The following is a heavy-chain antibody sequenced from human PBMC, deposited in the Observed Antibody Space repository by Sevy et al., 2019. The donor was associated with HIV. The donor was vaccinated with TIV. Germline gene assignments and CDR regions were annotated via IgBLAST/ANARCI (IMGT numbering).Heavy chain of an antibody. CDR2: IIPIFGTA. D-gene: IGHD3-16*01. V-gene: IGHV1-69*13. Sequence: ASVKVSCKASGGTFSSYAISWVRQAPGQVLESMGGIIPIFGTANYAQKFQGRVTITADESTSTAYMELSSLRSEDTAVYYCARTPSFREYYFDYWGQGTLVTVSS. CDR3: ARTPSFREYYFDY. CDR1: GGTFSSYA. J-gene: IGHJ4*02.